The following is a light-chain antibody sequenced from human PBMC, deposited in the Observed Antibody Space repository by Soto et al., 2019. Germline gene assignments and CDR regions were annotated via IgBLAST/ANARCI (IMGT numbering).Light chain of an antibody. V-gene: IGLV2-11*01. Sequence: QSVLTQPRSVSGSPGQSVTISCTGTGSDVGGYSYVSWFQQHPGKAPKLMINDVSKRPSGVPDRFSGSKTGNTASLTISGLQAEDEADYYCCSYAVSYTLYVFGTGTKV. CDR1: GSDVGGYSY. CDR2: DVS. J-gene: IGLJ1*01. CDR3: CSYAVSYTLYV.